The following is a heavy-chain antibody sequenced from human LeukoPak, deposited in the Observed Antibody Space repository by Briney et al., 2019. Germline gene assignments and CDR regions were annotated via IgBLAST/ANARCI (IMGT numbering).Heavy chain of an antibody. CDR2: IYWDDDK. D-gene: IGHD6-13*01. V-gene: IGHV2-5*02. CDR3: ATEGLFTAAAGTIDY. CDR1: GFSLSTSGVG. J-gene: IGHJ4*02. Sequence: SGPTLVKPTQTLTLTCTFSGFSLSTSGVGVGWIRQPPGKALEWLALIYWDDDKRYSPSLKSRLTITKDTSKNQVVLTMTNMDPVDTATYYCATEGLFTAAAGTIDYWGQGTLVTVSS.